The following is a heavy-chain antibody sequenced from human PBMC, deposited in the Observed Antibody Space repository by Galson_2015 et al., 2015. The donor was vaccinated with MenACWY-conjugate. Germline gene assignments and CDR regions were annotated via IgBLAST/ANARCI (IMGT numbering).Heavy chain of an antibody. D-gene: IGHD6-6*01. CDR2: INQDGNEK. Sequence: SLRLSCATSGFTFSSSWMSWVRQAPGKGLEWVANINQDGNEKNHVDSVKGRFTISRDNAKNSLYLQMNSLRAEDTAVCYCATGGFRPDYWGQGTLVTVSS. CDR3: ATGGFRPDY. J-gene: IGHJ4*02. CDR1: GFTFSSSW. V-gene: IGHV3-7*03.